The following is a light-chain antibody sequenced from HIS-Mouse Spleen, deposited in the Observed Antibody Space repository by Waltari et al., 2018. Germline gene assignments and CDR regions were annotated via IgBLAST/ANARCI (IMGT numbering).Light chain of an antibody. Sequence: SYVLTQQPSVSVAPGQTARITCGGNNIGSKSVHWYQQKPGQAPVLVVYDDSERPSGIPERFSGSNSGNTATLTISRVEAGDEADYYCQVWDSSSDPVVFGGGTKLTVL. CDR1: NIGSKS. CDR3: QVWDSSSDPVV. J-gene: IGLJ2*01. CDR2: DDS. V-gene: IGLV3-21*02.